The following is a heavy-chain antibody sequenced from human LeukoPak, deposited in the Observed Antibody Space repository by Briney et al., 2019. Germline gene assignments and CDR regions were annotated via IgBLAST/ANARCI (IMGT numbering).Heavy chain of an antibody. Sequence: SETLSLTCTVSGGSISSYYWSWIRQPPGKGLEWIGYIYYSGSTNYNPSLKSRVTISVDTSKNQFSLKLSSVTAADTAVYYCARENGYSSSWFPPGFDPWGQGTLVTVSS. J-gene: IGHJ5*02. CDR3: ARENGYSSSWFPPGFDP. V-gene: IGHV4-59*01. CDR2: IYYSGST. D-gene: IGHD6-13*01. CDR1: GGSISSYY.